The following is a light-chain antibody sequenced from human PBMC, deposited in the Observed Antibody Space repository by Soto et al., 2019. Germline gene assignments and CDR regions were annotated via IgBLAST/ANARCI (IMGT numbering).Light chain of an antibody. V-gene: IGKV3-20*01. CDR1: QGVGNSY. Sequence: VLTQSPGTLSLSPGERATLSCRASQGVGNSYLAWYQQKPGQPPRLLIYGASSRATGIPDRFSGSGSGTDFTLTISRLEPEDFAVYYCQQYGRSPPITFGQGTRLEIK. J-gene: IGKJ5*01. CDR2: GAS. CDR3: QQYGRSPPIT.